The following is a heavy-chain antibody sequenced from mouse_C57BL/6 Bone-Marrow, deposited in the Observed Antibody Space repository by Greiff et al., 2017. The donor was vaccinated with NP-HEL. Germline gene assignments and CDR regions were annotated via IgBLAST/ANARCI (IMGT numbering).Heavy chain of an antibody. V-gene: IGHV4-1*01. CDR3: ARPKDYYGSSRGDYAMDY. CDR2: INSDSSTI. D-gene: IGHD1-1*01. CDR1: GIDFSRYW. J-gene: IGHJ4*01. Sequence: EASGIDFSRYWMSWVRRAPGKGLEWIGEINSDSSTINYAPSLKDKFIISRDNAKNTLNLQMSKVRSEDTALYYCARPKDYYGSSRGDYAMDYWGQGTSVTVSS.